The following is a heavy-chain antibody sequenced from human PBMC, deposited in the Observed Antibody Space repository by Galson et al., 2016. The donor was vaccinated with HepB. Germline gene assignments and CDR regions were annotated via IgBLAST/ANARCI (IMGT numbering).Heavy chain of an antibody. J-gene: IGHJ4*02. CDR3: ARRNGNGWYYFDF. D-gene: IGHD6-19*01. CDR1: GGSISSSSHY. Sequence: SETLSLTCTVSGGSISSSSHYWSWIRQPPGKGLEWIGSIYHSGSTNYNPSLKSRVTISVDTSKNHFSLKLSSGTAADTAVYYCARRNGNGWYYFDFWGQGTLVTVSS. CDR2: IYHSGST. V-gene: IGHV4-39*01.